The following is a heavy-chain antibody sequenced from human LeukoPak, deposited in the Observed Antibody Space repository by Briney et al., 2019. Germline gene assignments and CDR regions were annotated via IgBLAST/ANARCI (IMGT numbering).Heavy chain of an antibody. CDR3: ARERYCSSTSCPFDY. V-gene: IGHV1-2*04. D-gene: IGHD2-2*01. Sequence: ASVKVSCKASGYTFTGYYMHWVRQAPGQGLGWMGWINPNSGGTNYAQKFQGWVTMTRDTSISTAYMELSRLRSDDTAVYYCARERYCSSTSCPFDYWGQGTLVTVSS. CDR2: INPNSGGT. J-gene: IGHJ4*02. CDR1: GYTFTGYY.